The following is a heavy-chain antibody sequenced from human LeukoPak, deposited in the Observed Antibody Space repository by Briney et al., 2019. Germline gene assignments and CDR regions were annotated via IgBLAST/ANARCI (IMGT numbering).Heavy chain of an antibody. CDR2: INWNGAGT. V-gene: IGHV3-20*04. J-gene: IGHJ4*02. D-gene: IGHD3-22*01. CDR3: ARVTVYYDSSGYFDY. CDR1: GFIFNNYG. Sequence: GGSLRLSCAASGFIFNNYGMSWVRQAPGKGLEWVSGINWNGAGTGYADSVKGRFTISRDKAKNSLYLQMNSLRAEDTALYYCARVTVYYDSSGYFDYWGQGTLVTVSS.